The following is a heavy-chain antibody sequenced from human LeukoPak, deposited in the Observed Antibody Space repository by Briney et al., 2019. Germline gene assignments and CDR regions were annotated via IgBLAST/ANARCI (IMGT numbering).Heavy chain of an antibody. CDR3: ARSQTYYYDSSGYWYFDY. CDR1: GYTFTSYA. D-gene: IGHD3-22*01. V-gene: IGHV1-69*13. CDR2: IIPIFGTA. J-gene: IGHJ4*02. Sequence: SVKVSCKASGYTFTSYAISWVRQAPGQGLEWMGGIIPIFGTANYAQKFQGRVTITADESTSTAYMELSSLRSEDTAVYYCARSQTYYYDSSGYWYFDYWGQGTLVTVSS.